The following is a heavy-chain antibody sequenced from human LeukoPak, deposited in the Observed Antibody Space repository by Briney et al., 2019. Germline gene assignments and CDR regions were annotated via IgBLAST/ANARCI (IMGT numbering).Heavy chain of an antibody. D-gene: IGHD3-10*01. Sequence: PSETLSLTCTVSGGSISSSSYYWGWIRQPPGKGLEWIGSIYYSGSTYYNPSLKSRVTISVDTSKNQFSLKLSSVTAADTAVYYCARQLSSVRGVIFPDNWFDPWGQGTLVTVSS. J-gene: IGHJ5*02. V-gene: IGHV4-39*01. CDR1: GGSISSSSYY. CDR2: IYYSGST. CDR3: ARQLSSVRGVIFPDNWFDP.